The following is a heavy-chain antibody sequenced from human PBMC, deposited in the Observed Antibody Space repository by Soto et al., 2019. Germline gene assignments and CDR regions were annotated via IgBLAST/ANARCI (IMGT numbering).Heavy chain of an antibody. CDR2: IYPGDSDT. V-gene: IGHV5-51*01. CDR3: ARRYDSSGYLYYYYGMDV. Sequence: PGESLKISCKGSGYSFTSYWIGWVRQMPGKGLEWMGIIYPGDSDTRYSPSFQGQVTISADKSISTAYLQWSSLKASDTAIYYCARRYDSSGYLYYYYGMDVWGQGTTVTVSS. J-gene: IGHJ6*02. CDR1: GYSFTSYW. D-gene: IGHD3-22*01.